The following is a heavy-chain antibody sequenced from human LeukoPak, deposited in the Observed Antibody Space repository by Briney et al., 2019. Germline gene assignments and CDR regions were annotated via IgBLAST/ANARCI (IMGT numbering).Heavy chain of an antibody. J-gene: IGHJ2*01. CDR3: ARIYYSSTYDYWYFDL. D-gene: IGHD6-13*01. V-gene: IGHV4-39*07. CDR1: GGSISSSSYY. CDR2: IYYSGRT. Sequence: NPSETLSLTCTVSGGSISSSSYYWGWIRQPPGKGLEWIGYIYYSGRTYYNPSLKSRVTISVDTSKNQFSLKLSSVTAADTAVYYCARIYYSSTYDYWYFDLWGRGTLVTVSS.